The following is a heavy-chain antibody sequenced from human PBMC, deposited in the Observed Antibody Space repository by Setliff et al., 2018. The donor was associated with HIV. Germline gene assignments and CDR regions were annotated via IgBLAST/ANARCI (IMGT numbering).Heavy chain of an antibody. CDR3: ARVRTSYNFWVGDVFDP. D-gene: IGHD1-1*01. CDR2: INTNTGYP. Sequence: ASVKVSCKASGYNFTNYGINWVRQDPGQGLEWMGWINTNTGYPTYAQAFRGRFVFSLDTSVSTVYLEISSLEAEDTAVYFCARVRTSYNFWVGDVFDPWGQGTLVTVSS. CDR1: GYNFTNYG. J-gene: IGHJ5*02. V-gene: IGHV7-4-1*02.